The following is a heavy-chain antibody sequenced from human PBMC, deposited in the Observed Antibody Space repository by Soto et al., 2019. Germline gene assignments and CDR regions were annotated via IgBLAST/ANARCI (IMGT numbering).Heavy chain of an antibody. CDR2: IYYSGST. J-gene: IGHJ4*02. Sequence: PSETLSLTCTVSGGSISSYYWSWIRQPPGKGLEWIGYIYYSGSTNYNPSLKSRVTISVDTSKNQFSLKLSSVTAADTAVYYCARQSQIVATIDYWGQGTLVTVS. CDR1: GGSISSYY. V-gene: IGHV4-59*08. CDR3: ARQSQIVATIDY. D-gene: IGHD5-12*01.